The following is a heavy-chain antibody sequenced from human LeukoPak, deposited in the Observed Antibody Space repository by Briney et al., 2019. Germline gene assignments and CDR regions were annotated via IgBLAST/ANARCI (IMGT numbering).Heavy chain of an antibody. Sequence: GGSLRLSCGASGFPFSSSGMHWFRQAPGKGLEYVSAITNDGGTTFYANSVKGRFTISRDNSKNTLFLQMGSLRPEDMAVYYCARVDDFTYDFWGQGTLVTVSS. J-gene: IGHJ4*02. CDR2: ITNDGGTT. D-gene: IGHD2-2*03. V-gene: IGHV3-64*01. CDR1: GFPFSSSG. CDR3: ARVDDFTYDF.